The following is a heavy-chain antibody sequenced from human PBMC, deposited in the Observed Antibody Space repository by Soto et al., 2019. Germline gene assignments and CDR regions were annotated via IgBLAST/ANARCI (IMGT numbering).Heavy chain of an antibody. CDR3: AKVVNKQWLVRGWFDP. J-gene: IGHJ5*02. Sequence: GGSLRLSCAASGFTFSSYAMSWVRQAPGKGLEWVSAISGSGGSTYYADSVKGRFTISRDNSKNTLYLQMNSLRAEDTAVYYCAKVVNKQWLVRGWFDPWGQGTLVTVSS. V-gene: IGHV3-23*01. D-gene: IGHD6-19*01. CDR1: GFTFSSYA. CDR2: ISGSGGST.